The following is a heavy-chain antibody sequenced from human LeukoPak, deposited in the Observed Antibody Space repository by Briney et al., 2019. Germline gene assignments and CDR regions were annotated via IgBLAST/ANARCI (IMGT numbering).Heavy chain of an antibody. V-gene: IGHV4-38-2*02. CDR1: NYSISTDYY. J-gene: IGHJ1*01. Sequence: SETLSLTCTVSNYSISTDYYWGWIRQPPGKGLEWIGTMYHSGNTYYNPSLKSRVIISVDKSKNQFSLKLSSVTAADTAVYYCARMYIKWGRYLQHWGQGTLVTVSS. CDR2: MYHSGNT. CDR3: ARMYIKWGRYLQH. D-gene: IGHD1-26*01.